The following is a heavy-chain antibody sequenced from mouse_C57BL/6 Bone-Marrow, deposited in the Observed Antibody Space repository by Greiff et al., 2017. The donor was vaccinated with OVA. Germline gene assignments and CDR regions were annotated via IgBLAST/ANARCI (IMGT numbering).Heavy chain of an antibody. CDR3: GRGYGLDY. CDR1: GFTFSSYA. J-gene: IGHJ2*01. V-gene: IGHV5-4*03. CDR2: ISDGGSYT. D-gene: IGHD1-1*01. Sequence: EVRLVESGGGLVKPGGSLKLSCAASGFTFSSYAMSWVRQTPEKRLEWVATISDGGSYTYYPDNVKGRFTISRDNAKNNLYLQMSHLKSEDTAMYYCGRGYGLDYWGQGTTLTVSS.